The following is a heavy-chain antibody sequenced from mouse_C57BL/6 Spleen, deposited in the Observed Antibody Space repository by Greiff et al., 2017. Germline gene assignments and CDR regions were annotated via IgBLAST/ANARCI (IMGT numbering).Heavy chain of an antibody. CDR3: ARGGDDDDAMDY. J-gene: IGHJ4*01. CDR1: GYTFTSYW. D-gene: IGHD2-4*01. Sequence: QVQLQQPGAELVKPGASVKMSCKASGYTFTSYWITWVKQRPGQGLEWIGDIYPGSGSTNYNEKFKSKATLTVDTSASTAYMQLSSLTSEDSAVYYCARGGDDDDAMDYWGQGTSVTVSS. CDR2: IYPGSGST. V-gene: IGHV1-55*01.